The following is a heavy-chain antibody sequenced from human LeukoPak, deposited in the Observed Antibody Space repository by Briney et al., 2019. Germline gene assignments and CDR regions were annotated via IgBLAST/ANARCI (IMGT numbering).Heavy chain of an antibody. CDR1: GFTFSSYE. CDR3: ARAPYYYDSSGYFQH. J-gene: IGHJ1*01. CDR2: ISSSGYTI. D-gene: IGHD3-22*01. V-gene: IGHV3-48*03. Sequence: PGGSLRLSCAASGFTFSSYEMNWARQAPGKGLEWVSYISSSGYTIHYADSVKGRITISRDNTKNSLYLQMNSLRAEDTAVYFCARAPYYYDSSGYFQHWGQGTLVTVSS.